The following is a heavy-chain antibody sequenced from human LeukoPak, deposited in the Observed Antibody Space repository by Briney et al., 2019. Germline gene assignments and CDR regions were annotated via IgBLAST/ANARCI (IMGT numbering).Heavy chain of an antibody. D-gene: IGHD3-9*01. CDR3: ARERYFDWLNYYYYMDV. J-gene: IGHJ6*03. CDR2: IYTSGST. CDR1: GCSISSGSYY. Sequence: SQTLSLTCTVSGCSISSGSYYWSWIRQPAGKGLEWIGRIYTSGSTNYNPSLKSRVTISVDTSKNQFSLKLSSVTAADTAVYYCARERYFDWLNYYYYMDVWGKGTTVTVSS. V-gene: IGHV4-61*02.